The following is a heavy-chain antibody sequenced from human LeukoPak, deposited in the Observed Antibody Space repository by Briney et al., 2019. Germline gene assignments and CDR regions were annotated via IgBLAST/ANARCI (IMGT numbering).Heavy chain of an antibody. CDR3: ARKFCSSTTCYVAFDM. CDR1: GYSFTNNW. CDR2: IYPDDSNT. Sequence: GESLKISCKGSGYSFTNNWIGWVRQMPGKGLEWMGIIYPDDSNTRYSPSFEGQVTISADKSISTAYLQWSSLKASDTAMYFCARKFCSSTTCYVAFDMWGQGTMVTVSS. D-gene: IGHD2-2*01. V-gene: IGHV5-51*01. J-gene: IGHJ3*02.